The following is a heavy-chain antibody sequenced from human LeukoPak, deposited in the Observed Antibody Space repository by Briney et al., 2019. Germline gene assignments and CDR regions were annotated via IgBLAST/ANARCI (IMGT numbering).Heavy chain of an antibody. J-gene: IGHJ4*02. Sequence: ASAKVSCKASGYTFTSYGISWVRQAPGQGLEWMGWISAYNGNTNYAQKLQGRVTMTTDTSTSTAYMELRSLRSDDTAVYYCATIPDYYGSGSLTSFDYWGQGTLVTVSS. CDR2: ISAYNGNT. D-gene: IGHD3-10*01. V-gene: IGHV1-18*01. CDR1: GYTFTSYG. CDR3: ATIPDYYGSGSLTSFDY.